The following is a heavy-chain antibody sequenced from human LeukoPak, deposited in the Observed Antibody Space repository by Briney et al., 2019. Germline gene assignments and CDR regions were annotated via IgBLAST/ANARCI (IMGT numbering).Heavy chain of an antibody. CDR2: ISAYNGNS. CDR3: ARDGDYYDSSGYLPIDY. D-gene: IGHD3-22*01. CDR1: GYTFTNSG. Sequence: GASVKVSCKASGYTFTNSGISWVRQAPGQGLEWMGWISAYNGNSNYAQKLQGRVTMTTDTSTSTAYMELRSLRSDDTAVYYCARDGDYYDSSGYLPIDYWGQGTLVTVSS. V-gene: IGHV1-18*01. J-gene: IGHJ4*02.